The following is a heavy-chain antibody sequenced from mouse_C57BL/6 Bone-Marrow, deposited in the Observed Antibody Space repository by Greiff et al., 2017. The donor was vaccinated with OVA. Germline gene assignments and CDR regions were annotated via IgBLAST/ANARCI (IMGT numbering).Heavy chain of an antibody. CDR2: IYPRSGNT. D-gene: IGHD2-1*01. V-gene: IGHV1-81*01. CDR1: GYTFTSYG. CDR3: ARDGNYLYWYFDV. J-gene: IGHJ1*03. Sequence: QVQLQQSGAELARPGASVKLSCKASGYTFTSYGISWVKQRTGQGLEWIGEIYPRSGNTYYNEKFKGKATLTADKSSSTAYMALRSLTSEDSAVYFCARDGNYLYWYFDVWGTGTTVTVSS.